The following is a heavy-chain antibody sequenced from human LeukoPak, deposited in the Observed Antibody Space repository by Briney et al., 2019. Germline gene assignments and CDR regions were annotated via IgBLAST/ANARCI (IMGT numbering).Heavy chain of an antibody. D-gene: IGHD3-3*01. CDR2: FDPEDGET. J-gene: IGHJ3*02. CDR1: GYTFTSYD. CDR3: ATVRRYDFWSGPNDAFDI. V-gene: IGHV1-24*01. Sequence: ASVKVSCKASGYTFTSYDINWVRQATGQGLEWMGGFDPEDGETIYAQKFQGRVTMTEDTSTDTAYMELSSLRSEDTAVYYCATVRRYDFWSGPNDAFDIWGQGTMDTVSS.